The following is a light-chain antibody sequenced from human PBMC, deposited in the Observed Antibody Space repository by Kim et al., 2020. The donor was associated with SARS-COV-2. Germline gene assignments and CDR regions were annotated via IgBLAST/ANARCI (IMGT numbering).Light chain of an antibody. CDR1: QSVTSDS. CDR2: AAA. V-gene: IGKV3-20*01. Sequence: PGDSATLSCRASQSVTSDSLAWYQQKPGQAPRLLIYAAASRATGIPDRFSGSGSGTDFTLTIKRLEPDDFAVYYCQQYGSSFGQGTKVDIK. J-gene: IGKJ1*01. CDR3: QQYGSS.